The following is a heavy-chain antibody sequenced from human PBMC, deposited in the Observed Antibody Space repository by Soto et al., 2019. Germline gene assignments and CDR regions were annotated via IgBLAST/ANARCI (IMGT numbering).Heavy chain of an antibody. Sequence: SVKVSCKASGGTFSSYAVSWVRQAPGQGLEWMGGIIPIFGTANYAQKFQGRVTITADESTSTAYMELSSLRSEDMAVYYCARVEYSSSWHWFAPWGQGTLVTVSS. V-gene: IGHV1-69*13. J-gene: IGHJ5*02. CDR3: ARVEYSSSWHWFAP. CDR1: GGTFSSYA. D-gene: IGHD6-13*01. CDR2: IIPIFGTA.